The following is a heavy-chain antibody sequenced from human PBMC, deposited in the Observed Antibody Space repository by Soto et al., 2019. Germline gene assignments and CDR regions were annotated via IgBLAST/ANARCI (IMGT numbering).Heavy chain of an antibody. V-gene: IGHV3-30*18. CDR3: AKDLGGFRYCSRGSCNFLDY. CDR2: ISYDGSNK. Sequence: QVQLVESGGGVVQPGRSLTLSCAASGFTFSTYGMHWVRQAPGKGLEWVAVISYDGSNKNYADSVKGRFTISRDNSKNTLYLQMNSLRAEDTAVYYCAKDLGGFRYCSRGSCNFLDYWGQGNLVTVSS. D-gene: IGHD2-15*01. J-gene: IGHJ4*02. CDR1: GFTFSTYG.